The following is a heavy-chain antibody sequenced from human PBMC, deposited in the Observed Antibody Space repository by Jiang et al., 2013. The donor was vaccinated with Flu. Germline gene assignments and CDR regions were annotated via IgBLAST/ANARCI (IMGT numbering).Heavy chain of an antibody. CDR3: AREGYYFDSAGSPRSHGLDV. CDR1: AYSFTKYA. CDR2: INTETGDP. J-gene: IGHJ6*02. Sequence: CKASAYSFTKYALTWVRQAPGQGLEWMGWINTETGDPTYAQAFTGRFVFSSDTSVSTAYLHISGLKAEDTAIYYCAREGYYFDSAGSPRSHGLDVWGQGTAVTVSS. D-gene: IGHD3-22*01. V-gene: IGHV7-4-1*02.